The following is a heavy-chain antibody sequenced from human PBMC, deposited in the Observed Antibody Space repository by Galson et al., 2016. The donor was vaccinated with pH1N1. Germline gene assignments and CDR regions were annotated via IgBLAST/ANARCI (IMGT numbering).Heavy chain of an antibody. CDR2: TYYRSKWYN. D-gene: IGHD3-3*01. J-gene: IGHJ3*02. Sequence: CAISGDSVSSNSATWNWIRQSPSRGLEWLGRTYYRSKWYNDYAESVKSRIIISPDTSKNQLSLQLNSVTPADTAVYYCASGVIDYDFWSGYQDHAAFDIWGQGTMVIVSS. CDR3: ASGVIDYDFWSGYQDHAAFDI. CDR1: GDSVSSNSAT. V-gene: IGHV6-1*01.